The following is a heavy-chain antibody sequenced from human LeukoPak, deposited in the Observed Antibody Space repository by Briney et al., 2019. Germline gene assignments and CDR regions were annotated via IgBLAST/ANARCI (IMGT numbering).Heavy chain of an antibody. D-gene: IGHD3-10*01. Sequence: VESGGGVVQPGGSLRLSCVASGFSLSNLQMYWVRQAPGKGLEWVSIISLDWSTEFYADSVKGRFTISRDTASNTMHLEMNNLRTEDTAVYYCMRDYMGWFDPWGQGTLVTVSS. CDR1: GFSLSNLQ. CDR2: ISLDWSTE. V-gene: IGHV3-30-3*01. J-gene: IGHJ5*02. CDR3: MRDYMGWFDP.